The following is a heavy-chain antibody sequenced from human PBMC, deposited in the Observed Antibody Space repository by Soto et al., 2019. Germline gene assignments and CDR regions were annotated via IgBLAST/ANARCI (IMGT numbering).Heavy chain of an antibody. D-gene: IGHD3-10*01. Sequence: QVQLVESGGGVVQPGRSLRLSCAASGFTFSSYGMHWVRQAPGKGLEWVAVISYDGSNKYYADSVKGRFTISRDNSKNTLYLQMNSLRAEDRGVYYCAKEELLWFGELSRGGFGYWGQGTLVTVS. CDR1: GFTFSSYG. CDR3: AKEELLWFGELSRGGFGY. V-gene: IGHV3-30*18. CDR2: ISYDGSNK. J-gene: IGHJ4*02.